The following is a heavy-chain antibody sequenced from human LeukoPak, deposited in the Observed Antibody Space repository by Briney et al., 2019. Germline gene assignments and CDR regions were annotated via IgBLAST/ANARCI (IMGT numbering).Heavy chain of an antibody. CDR2: IIPIFGTA. D-gene: IGHD3-10*01. CDR3: ARDLWGSGSYYNDPFGY. J-gene: IGHJ4*02. Sequence: SVKVSCKASGGTFSSYAISWVRQAPGQGLEWVGGIIPIFGTANYAQKFQGRVTITADESTSTAYMELSSLRSEDTAVYYCARDLWGSGSYYNDPFGYWGQGTLVTVSS. CDR1: GGTFSSYA. V-gene: IGHV1-69*01.